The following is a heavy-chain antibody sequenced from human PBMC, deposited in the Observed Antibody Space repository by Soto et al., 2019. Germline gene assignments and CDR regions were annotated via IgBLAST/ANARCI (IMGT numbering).Heavy chain of an antibody. CDR2: FDPEDGET. V-gene: IGHV1-24*01. D-gene: IGHD3-3*01. Sequence: ASVKVSCKVSGYTLTELSMHWVRQAPGKGLEWMGGFDPEDGETIYAQKFQGRVTMTEDTSTDTAYMELSSLRSEDTAVYYCATDRGYYDFWSGYYGYWGQGTLVTVSS. CDR1: GYTLTELS. CDR3: ATDRGYYDFWSGYYGY. J-gene: IGHJ4*02.